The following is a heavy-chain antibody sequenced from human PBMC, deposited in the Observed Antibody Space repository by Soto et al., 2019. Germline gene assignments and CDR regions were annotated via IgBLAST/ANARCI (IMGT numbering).Heavy chain of an antibody. D-gene: IGHD3-10*01. V-gene: IGHV1-69*04. CDR1: GGTFSSYT. CDR3: ARDLEYRGHAY. Sequence: ASVKVSCKASGGTFSSYTISWVRQAPGQGLEWMGRIIPILGIANYAQKFQGRVTITADKSTSTAYMELSSLRSEDTAVYYCARDLEYRGHAYWGQGTLVTVSS. J-gene: IGHJ4*02. CDR2: IIPILGIA.